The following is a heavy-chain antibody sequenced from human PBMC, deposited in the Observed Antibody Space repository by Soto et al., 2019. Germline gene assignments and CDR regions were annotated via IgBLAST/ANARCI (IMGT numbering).Heavy chain of an antibody. Sequence: EVQLVESGGGLVQPGGSLTLSCAASGFNFNTYWMGWVRQAPGKGLEWVANIKQDGSEKYYGDSVRGRFTISRDNANNSLYLHMNSVRAEDTAVYFCARDRNVVVPAAIPYVDVWGQGTTVTVSS. J-gene: IGHJ6*02. CDR2: IKQDGSEK. V-gene: IGHV3-7*03. CDR3: ARDRNVVVPAAIPYVDV. D-gene: IGHD2-15*01. CDR1: GFNFNTYW.